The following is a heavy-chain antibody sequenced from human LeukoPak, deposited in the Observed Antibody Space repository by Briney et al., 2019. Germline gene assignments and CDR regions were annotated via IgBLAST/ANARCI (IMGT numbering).Heavy chain of an antibody. Sequence: GGSLRLSCAASGFTFSSFAMNWVRQAPGKGLEWVSAISGSGGSTYYADSVKGRFTISRDNSKNTLYLQMNSLRAEDTAVYYCAKSSLLSRYCSSTSCYGDFDYWGQGTLVTVSS. CDR1: GFTFSSFA. V-gene: IGHV3-23*01. D-gene: IGHD2-2*01. J-gene: IGHJ4*02. CDR3: AKSSLLSRYCSSTSCYGDFDY. CDR2: ISGSGGST.